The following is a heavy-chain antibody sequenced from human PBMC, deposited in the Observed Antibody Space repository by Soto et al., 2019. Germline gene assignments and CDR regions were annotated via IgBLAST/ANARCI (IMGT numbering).Heavy chain of an antibody. CDR1: GGSIRSSYHY. CDR2: VYYTGST. J-gene: IGHJ4*02. Sequence: SETLSLTCTVTGGSIRSSYHYWGWIRQPPGKGLEWIGSVYYTGSTYLNPSLKSRVTIFVDTSNNHFSLNLTSVTAADTAVYYCARHPGYREALDYWGQGPLVTVSS. V-gene: IGHV4-39*01. D-gene: IGHD5-18*01. CDR3: ARHPGYREALDY.